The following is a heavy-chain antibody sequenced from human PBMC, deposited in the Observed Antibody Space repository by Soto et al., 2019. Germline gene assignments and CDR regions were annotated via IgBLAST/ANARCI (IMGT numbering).Heavy chain of an antibody. V-gene: IGHV1-18*01. Sequence: IVCVVPVTGQGLEWMGWISAYNGNTNYAQKLQGRVTMTTDTSTSTAYMELRSLRSDDTAVYYSARTTPAGGTPGFD. D-gene: IGHD1-7*01. CDR3: ARTTPAGGTPGFD. J-gene: IGHJ4*01. CDR2: ISAYNGNT.